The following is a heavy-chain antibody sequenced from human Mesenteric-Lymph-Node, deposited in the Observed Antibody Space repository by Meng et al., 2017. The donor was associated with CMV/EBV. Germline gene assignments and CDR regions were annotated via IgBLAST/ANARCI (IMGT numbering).Heavy chain of an antibody. V-gene: IGHV1-18*01. CDR1: GYTFTSYG. CDR3: GRFDSSTRGTDY. CDR2: INAYNGNT. Sequence: CKASGYTFTSYGSSWVRQAPGQGLEWMGWINAYNGNTNYAQNLQGRVTMTTDTSTSTAYMELRSLRSDDTAVYYCGRFDSSTRGTDYWGQGTLVTVSS. J-gene: IGHJ4*02. D-gene: IGHD6-13*01.